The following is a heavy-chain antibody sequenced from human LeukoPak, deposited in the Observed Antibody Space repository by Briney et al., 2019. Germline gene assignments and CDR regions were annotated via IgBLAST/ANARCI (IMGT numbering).Heavy chain of an antibody. Sequence: GASVKVSCKASGYTFTIYGISWVRQAPGQGLEWMGWISAYNGNTKYAQNLQGRVTMTTDTSTSTAYMELRSLRSDDTAVYYCARVAWGTAMVTGEPDYWGQGTLVTVSS. CDR1: GYTFTIYG. J-gene: IGHJ4*02. D-gene: IGHD5-18*01. CDR3: ARVAWGTAMVTGEPDY. V-gene: IGHV1-18*01. CDR2: ISAYNGNT.